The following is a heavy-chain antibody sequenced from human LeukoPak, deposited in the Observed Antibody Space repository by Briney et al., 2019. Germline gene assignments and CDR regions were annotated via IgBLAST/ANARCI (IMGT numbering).Heavy chain of an antibody. CDR1: GYTFTSYY. Sequence: ASVKVSCKASGYTFTSYYMHWVRQAPGQGLEWMGIINPSGGSTNYAQKLRGRVTMTTDTSTSTAYMELRSLRSDDTAVYYCARDRIAVAGATHDAFDIWGQGTMVTVSS. CDR3: ARDRIAVAGATHDAFDI. V-gene: IGHV1-46*01. CDR2: INPSGGST. J-gene: IGHJ3*02. D-gene: IGHD6-19*01.